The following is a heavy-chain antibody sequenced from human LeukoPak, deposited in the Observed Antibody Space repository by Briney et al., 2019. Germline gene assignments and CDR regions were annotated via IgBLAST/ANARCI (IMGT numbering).Heavy chain of an antibody. V-gene: IGHV1-69*05. CDR2: IIPIFGTA. CDR3: ARDVAAAGKVKYYYYMDV. CDR1: GGTFSSYA. Sequence: SVKVSCKASGGTFSSYAISWVRQAPGQGLEWMGGIIPIFGTANYAQKFQGRVTITTDESTSTAYMELSSLRSEDTAVYYCARDVAAAGKVKYYYYMDVWGKGTTVTVSS. D-gene: IGHD6-13*01. J-gene: IGHJ6*03.